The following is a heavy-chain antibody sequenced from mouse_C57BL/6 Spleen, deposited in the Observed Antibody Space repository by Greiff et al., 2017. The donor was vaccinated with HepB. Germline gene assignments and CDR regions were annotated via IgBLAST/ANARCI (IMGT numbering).Heavy chain of an antibody. J-gene: IGHJ2*01. D-gene: IGHD1-1*01. CDR3: ARDLPHYYGSSYDYFDY. V-gene: IGHV1-80*01. CDR2: IYPGDGDT. CDR1: GYAFSSYW. Sequence: VQLQQSGAELVKPGASVKISCKASGYAFSSYWMNWVKQRPGKGLEWIGQIYPGDGDTNYNGKFKGKATLTADKSSSTAYMQLSSLTSEDSAVYFCARDLPHYYGSSYDYFDYWGQGTTLTVSS.